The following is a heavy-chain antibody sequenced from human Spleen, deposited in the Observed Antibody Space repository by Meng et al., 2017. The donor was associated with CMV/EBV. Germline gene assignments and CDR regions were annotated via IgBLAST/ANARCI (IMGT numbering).Heavy chain of an antibody. D-gene: IGHD6-6*01. J-gene: IGHJ6*02. V-gene: IGHV4-34*01. CDR1: GGSFSGYD. CDR3: ARAFPYTSSSVLNYYYYYGMDV. Sequence: SQTLSLTCAVYGGSFSGYDWSWIRQSPGKGLEWIGEINHRGSTNYNPSLKSRLTISVDTSKNQFSLKLNSVTAADTAVYYCARAFPYTSSSVLNYYYYYGMDVWGQGTTVTVSS. CDR2: INHRGST.